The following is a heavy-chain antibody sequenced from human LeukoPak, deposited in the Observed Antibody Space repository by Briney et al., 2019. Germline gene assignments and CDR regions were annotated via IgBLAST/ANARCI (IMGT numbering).Heavy chain of an antibody. D-gene: IGHD1-1*01. CDR2: IYTSGST. CDR3: ANYTRNVHYYMDV. CDR1: GGSFDSKY. J-gene: IGHJ6*03. V-gene: IGHV4-4*09. Sequence: SETLSLTCSVSGGSFDSKYWSWIRQPPGKGLEWIGYIYTSGSTNFNPSLRSRVAMSIDTSKNQFSLKVYSVTAADTAVYYCANYTRNVHYYMDVRGKGTTVIVSS.